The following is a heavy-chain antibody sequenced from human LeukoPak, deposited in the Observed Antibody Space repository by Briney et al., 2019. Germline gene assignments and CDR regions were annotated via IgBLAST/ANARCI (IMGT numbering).Heavy chain of an antibody. Sequence: GGSLRLSCAASGFTFSSYAMSWVRQAPGKGLEWVSAISGSGGSTYYADSVKGRFTISRDNSKNTLYLQMNSLRAEDTAVYYCAKHISLYYYDSSGYENWFDPWGQGTLVTVSS. J-gene: IGHJ5*02. V-gene: IGHV3-23*01. CDR3: AKHISLYYYDSSGYENWFDP. D-gene: IGHD3-22*01. CDR2: ISGSGGST. CDR1: GFTFSSYA.